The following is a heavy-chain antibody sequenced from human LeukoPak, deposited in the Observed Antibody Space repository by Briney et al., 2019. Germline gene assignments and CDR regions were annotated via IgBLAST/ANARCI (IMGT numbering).Heavy chain of an antibody. CDR1: GFTFSSYA. V-gene: IGHV3-23*01. CDR3: AREVPGVNAAFDY. D-gene: IGHD7-27*01. Sequence: GGSLRLSCAASGFTFSSYAMSWVRQAPGKGLEWVSAISGSGGSTFYADSVKGRFTISRDNSKNTLYLQINSLRAEDTAVYYCAREVPGVNAAFDYWGQGTLVTVSS. CDR2: ISGSGGST. J-gene: IGHJ4*02.